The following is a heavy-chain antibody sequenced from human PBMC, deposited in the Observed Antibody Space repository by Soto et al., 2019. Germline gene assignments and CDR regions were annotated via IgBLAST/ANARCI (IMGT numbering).Heavy chain of an antibody. J-gene: IGHJ5*02. CDR1: GYTFTSYG. D-gene: IGHD2-2*01. V-gene: IGHV1-18*04. CDR2: ISAYNGNT. Sequence: ASVKVSCKASGYTFTSYGISWVRQAPGQGLEWMGWISAYNGNTNYAQKLQGRVTMTTDTSTSTAYMELRSLRSDDTAVYYCARVSGQYQLLFPWFPPWGQGPLFPVPP. CDR3: ARVSGQYQLLFPWFPP.